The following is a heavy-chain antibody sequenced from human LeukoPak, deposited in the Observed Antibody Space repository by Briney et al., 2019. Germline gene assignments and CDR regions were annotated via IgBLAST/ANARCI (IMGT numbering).Heavy chain of an antibody. Sequence: PGGSLRLSCAASGFTFSSYWMSWVRQAPGKGLEWVANIKQDGSEKYYVDSVKGRFTISRDNAKNSLYLQMNSLRAEDTAVYYCANIVIVPAATFDYWGQGTLVTVSS. J-gene: IGHJ4*02. CDR1: GFTFSSYW. CDR3: ANIVIVPAATFDY. V-gene: IGHV3-7*03. D-gene: IGHD2-2*01. CDR2: IKQDGSEK.